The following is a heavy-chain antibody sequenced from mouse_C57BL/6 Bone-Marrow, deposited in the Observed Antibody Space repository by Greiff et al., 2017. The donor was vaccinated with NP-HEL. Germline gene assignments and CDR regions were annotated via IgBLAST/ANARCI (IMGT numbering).Heavy chain of an antibody. D-gene: IGHD2-3*01. CDR3: ARGNDGYYWFAY. CDR2: INPGSGGT. CDR1: GYAFTNYL. Sequence: QVQLKESGAELVRPGTSVKVSCKASGYAFTNYLIEWVKQRPGQGLEWIGVINPGSGGTNYNEKFKGKATLTADKSSSTAYMQLSSLTSEDSAVYFCARGNDGYYWFAYWGQGTLVTVSA. J-gene: IGHJ3*01. V-gene: IGHV1-54*01.